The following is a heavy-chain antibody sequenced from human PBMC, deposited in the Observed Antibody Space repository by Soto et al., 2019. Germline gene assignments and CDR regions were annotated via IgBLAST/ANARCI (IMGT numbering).Heavy chain of an antibody. V-gene: IGHV2-5*02. CDR2: IYWDSDK. CDR1: GFSLSTSGVG. D-gene: IGHD2-15*01. CDR3: AHLTHRSTHNWFDP. Sequence: QITLKESGPTLVKPTQTLTLTCTFSGFSLSTSGVGVDWIRQPPGKALEWLALIYWDSDKRYSPSLKSRLTITKDTSKNQVVLTMTNRDPLDTATYYCAHLTHRSTHNWFDPWGQGTLVTVSS. J-gene: IGHJ5*02.